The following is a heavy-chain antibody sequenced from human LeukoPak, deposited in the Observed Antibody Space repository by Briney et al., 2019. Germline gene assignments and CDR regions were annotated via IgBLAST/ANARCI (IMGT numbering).Heavy chain of an antibody. V-gene: IGHV1-69*13. CDR1: GGTLSSYP. D-gene: IGHD4-17*01. CDR2: IIAIFGTA. Sequence: SVKVSFKASGGTLSSYPICGVRQAPGRGLEWMGGIIAIFGTANYAQELQGRVTITSDESTSTAYMELSSQRSEDTAVYYCARATTGDYFDYWGQGTLVTVSS. J-gene: IGHJ4*02. CDR3: ARATTGDYFDY.